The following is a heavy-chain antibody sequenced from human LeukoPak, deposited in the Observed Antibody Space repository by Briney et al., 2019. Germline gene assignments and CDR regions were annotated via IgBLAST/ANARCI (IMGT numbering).Heavy chain of an antibody. Sequence: GGSLRLSCAASGFTFDDYAMHWVRQAPGKGLEWVSGISWNSGSIGYADSVKGRFTISRDNAKNSLYLQMNSLRAEDTALYYCAKAQYGDYGSYGMDVWGQGTTVTVSS. CDR2: ISWNSGSI. V-gene: IGHV3-9*01. J-gene: IGHJ6*02. CDR1: GFTFDDYA. CDR3: AKAQYGDYGSYGMDV. D-gene: IGHD4-17*01.